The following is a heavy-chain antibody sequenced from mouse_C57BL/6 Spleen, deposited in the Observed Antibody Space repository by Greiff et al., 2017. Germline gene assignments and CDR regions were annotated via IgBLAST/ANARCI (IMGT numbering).Heavy chain of an antibody. V-gene: IGHV1-61*01. CDR3: ARGLRRAMDY. CDR2: IYPSDSET. CDR1: GYTFTSYW. J-gene: IGHJ4*01. D-gene: IGHD1-1*01. Sequence: VQLQQPGAELVRPGSSVKLSCKASGYTFTSYWMDWVKQRPGQGLEWIGNIYPSDSETHYNQKFKDKATLTVVKSSSTAYMQLSSLTSEDSAVYYCARGLRRAMDYWGQGTSVTVSS.